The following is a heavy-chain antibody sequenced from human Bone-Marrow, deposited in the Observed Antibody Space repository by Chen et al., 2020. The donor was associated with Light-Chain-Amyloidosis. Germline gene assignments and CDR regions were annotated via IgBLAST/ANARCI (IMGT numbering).Heavy chain of an antibody. CDR3: AKGQEGGAYYYDSSGYYPDY. D-gene: IGHD3-22*01. J-gene: IGHJ4*02. V-gene: IGHV3-30*18. CDR2: ISYDGSNK. CDR1: GFTFRSYG. Sequence: QVQLVESGGGVVQPGRSLRLSCAASGFTFRSYGMHWVRQAPGKGLEWVAVISYDGSNKYYADSVKGRFTISRDNSKNTLYLQMNSLRAEDTAVYYCAKGQEGGAYYYDSSGYYPDYWGQGTLVTVSS.